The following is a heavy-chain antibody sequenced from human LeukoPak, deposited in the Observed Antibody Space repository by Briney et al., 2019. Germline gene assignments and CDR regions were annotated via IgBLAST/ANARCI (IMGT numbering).Heavy chain of an antibody. CDR3: ARGMENSSGWYAHFDY. J-gene: IGHJ4*02. Sequence: SETLSLTCAVYGGSFSGYYWSWIRQPPGKGLEWIGEINHSGSTNYNPSLKSRVTISVDTSKNQFSLKLSSVTAADTAVYYCARGMENSSGWYAHFDYWGREPWSPSPQ. D-gene: IGHD6-19*01. CDR2: INHSGST. V-gene: IGHV4-34*01. CDR1: GGSFSGYY.